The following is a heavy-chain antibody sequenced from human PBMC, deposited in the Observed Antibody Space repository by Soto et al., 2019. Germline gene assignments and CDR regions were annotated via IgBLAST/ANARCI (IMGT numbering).Heavy chain of an antibody. CDR2: IIPIFGTA. CDR1: GVTFSSYA. J-gene: IGHJ5*02. Sequence: GASVKVSCKASGVTFSSYAISWVRQAPGQGLEWMGGIIPIFGTANYAQKFQGRVTITADESTSTAYMELRSLRSDDTAVYYCARDVDTAIGWFDPWGQGTLVTVSS. V-gene: IGHV1-69*13. D-gene: IGHD5-18*01. CDR3: ARDVDTAIGWFDP.